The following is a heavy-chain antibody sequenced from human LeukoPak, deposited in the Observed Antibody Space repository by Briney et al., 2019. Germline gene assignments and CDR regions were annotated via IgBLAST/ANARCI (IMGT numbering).Heavy chain of an antibody. V-gene: IGHV4-59*01. CDR3: ARVGGRVGAIDYYYYYGMDV. CDR2: IYYSGST. J-gene: IGHJ6*02. Sequence: SETPSLTCTVSGGSISSYYWSWIRQPPGKGLEWIGYIYYSGSTNYNPSLKSRVTISVDTSKNQFSLKLSSVTAADTAVYYCARVGGRVGAIDYYYYYGMDVWGQGTTVTVSS. CDR1: GGSISSYY. D-gene: IGHD1-26*01.